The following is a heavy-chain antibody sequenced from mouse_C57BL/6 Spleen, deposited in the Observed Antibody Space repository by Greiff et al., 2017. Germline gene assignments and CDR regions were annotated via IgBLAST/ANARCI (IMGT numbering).Heavy chain of an antibody. CDR2: ISPSNGGT. Sequence: QVQLQQPGTELVKPGASVKLSCKASGYTFTSYWMHWVKQRPGQGLEWIGNISPSNGGTNYNEKFKSQATLTVDKSSSTAYMQLSSLTSEDSAVYYCARHDYDWFAYWGQGTLVTVSA. D-gene: IGHD2-4*01. CDR3: ARHDYDWFAY. J-gene: IGHJ3*01. CDR1: GYTFTSYW. V-gene: IGHV1-53*01.